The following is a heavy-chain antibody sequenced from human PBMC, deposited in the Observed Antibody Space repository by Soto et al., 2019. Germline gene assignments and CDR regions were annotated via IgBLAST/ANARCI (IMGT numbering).Heavy chain of an antibody. CDR3: ARDQAMAQFDY. CDR2: INAYNGNT. CDR1: GYTFTSYA. D-gene: IGHD5-18*01. Sequence: ASVKVSCKASGYTFTSYAMHWVRQAPGQGLEWMGWINAYNGNTKYAQKLQGRVTMTTDTSTSTAYMELRSLRSDDTAVYYCARDQAMAQFDYWGQGTLVTVSS. V-gene: IGHV1-18*01. J-gene: IGHJ4*02.